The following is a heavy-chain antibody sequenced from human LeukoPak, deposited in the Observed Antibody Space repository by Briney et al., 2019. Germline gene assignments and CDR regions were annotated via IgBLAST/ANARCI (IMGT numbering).Heavy chain of an antibody. V-gene: IGHV3-11*03. CDR2: ISTRSSFT. J-gene: IGHJ4*02. Sequence: GGSLRLSCAASGFSFSDSYMSWIRQTPGKGLEWVSYISTRSSFTDYADSVEGRFTISRDNAKNLLYLQMNNLRAEDTAIYYCAGIDKDVPPRWGQGTLVTVSS. CDR1: GFSFSDSY. D-gene: IGHD3-16*01. CDR3: AGIDKDVPPR.